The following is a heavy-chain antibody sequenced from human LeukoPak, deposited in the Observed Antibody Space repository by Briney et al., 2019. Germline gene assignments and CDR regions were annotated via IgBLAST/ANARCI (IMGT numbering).Heavy chain of an antibody. D-gene: IGHD3-10*01. J-gene: IGHJ4*02. CDR3: ARAHYYGSGSYVHSFNY. CDR1: GGTFSSYA. V-gene: IGHV1-69*04. Sequence: SVKVSCKASGGTFSSYAISWVRQAPGQGLEWMGRIIPILGIANYAQKFQGRVTITADKSTSTAYMELSSLRSEDTAVYYCARAHYYGSGSYVHSFNYWGQGTLVTVSS. CDR2: IIPILGIA.